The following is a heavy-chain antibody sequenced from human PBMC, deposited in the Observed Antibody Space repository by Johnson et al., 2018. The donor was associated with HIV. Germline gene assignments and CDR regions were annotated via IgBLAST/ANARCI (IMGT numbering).Heavy chain of an antibody. CDR2: ISGSGAST. Sequence: EVQLVESGGGLVQPGGSLRLSCAASGFTFGSYVMSWVRQAPGKGLEWVSAISGSGASTYYTDSLKGRCTISRDNSKNTLYLQMNRLRAEDTALYYCAKDRLAMGMLDIWGQGTMVAVSS. V-gene: IGHV3-23*04. J-gene: IGHJ3*02. D-gene: IGHD5-18*01. CDR3: AKDRLAMGMLDI. CDR1: GFTFGSYV.